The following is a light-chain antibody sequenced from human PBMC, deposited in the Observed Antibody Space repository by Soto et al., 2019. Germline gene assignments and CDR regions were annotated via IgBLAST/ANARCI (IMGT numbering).Light chain of an antibody. J-gene: IGKJ3*01. CDR3: QQYHIWPIHT. Sequence: EVVLTQSPATLSVSPGERAILSCRASQSLSNKLAWYQHKPGQAPRLLLFDASTRAPGIPARFSGSGSGTEFTLTIDSLQSEDFAVYYCQQYHIWPIHTFGPGTKVDIK. CDR1: QSLSNK. CDR2: DAS. V-gene: IGKV3-15*01.